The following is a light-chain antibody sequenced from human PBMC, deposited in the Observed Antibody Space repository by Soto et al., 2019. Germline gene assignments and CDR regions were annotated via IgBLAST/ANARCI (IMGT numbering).Light chain of an antibody. J-gene: IGLJ3*02. Sequence: QSVLTQPPSASGTPGQRFSISCSGSDSNIGDNAVNWFQQLPGTAPKLLIYSNRQRPSGVPDRFSGSKSGTSASLAISGLQSEDEAVYFCATWDDSLNGRVFGGGTKLTVL. CDR3: ATWDDSLNGRV. V-gene: IGLV1-44*01. CDR1: DSNIGDNA. CDR2: SNR.